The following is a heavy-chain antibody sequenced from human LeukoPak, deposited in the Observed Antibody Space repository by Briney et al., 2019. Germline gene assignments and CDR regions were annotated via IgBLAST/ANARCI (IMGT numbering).Heavy chain of an antibody. Sequence: SVTVSCKASGGTFISYAISWVRQAPGQGLEWMGGIIPIFGTANYAQKFQGRVTITTDESTSTAYMELSSLRSEDTAVYYCARALGYYYGSGSYGNWFDPWGQGTLVTVSS. CDR1: GGTFISYA. D-gene: IGHD3-10*01. J-gene: IGHJ5*02. V-gene: IGHV1-69*05. CDR2: IIPIFGTA. CDR3: ARALGYYYGSGSYGNWFDP.